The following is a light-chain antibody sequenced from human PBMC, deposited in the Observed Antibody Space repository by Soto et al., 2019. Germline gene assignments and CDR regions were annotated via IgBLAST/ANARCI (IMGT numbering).Light chain of an antibody. CDR2: TNY. V-gene: IGLV1-47*02. Sequence: QSVLTQPPSVSGAPGQRVTVSCTGTSSNIGAGFDVHWYQQIPGTAPKLLIYTNYQRPSGVPDRFSGSKSGTSASLAISGLRSEDEADYWCAAWDARLSAWVFGGGTKLTVL. CDR3: AAWDARLSAWV. CDR1: SSNIGAGFD. J-gene: IGLJ3*02.